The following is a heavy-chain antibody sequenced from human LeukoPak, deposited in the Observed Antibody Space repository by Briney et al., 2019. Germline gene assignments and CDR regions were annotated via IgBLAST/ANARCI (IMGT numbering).Heavy chain of an antibody. CDR1: GLSIGDYT. J-gene: IGHJ4*02. CDR3: HDSSGWNFDY. Sequence: GGSLRLSCEASGLSIGDYTMHWVRQVPGKGLEWVSLISRNGVATKYADSVRGRFIVSRDNSKNTLYLQMNSLRAEDTAVYYCHDSSGWNFDYWGQGTLVTVSS. CDR2: ISRNGVAT. V-gene: IGHV3-43*01. D-gene: IGHD3-22*01.